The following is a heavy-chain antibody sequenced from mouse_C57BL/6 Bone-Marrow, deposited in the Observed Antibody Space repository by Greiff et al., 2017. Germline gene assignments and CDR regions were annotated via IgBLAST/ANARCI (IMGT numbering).Heavy chain of an antibody. CDR3: AIEGDYYGYDGAWFAY. CDR1: GFTFSDYY. D-gene: IGHD2-2*01. CDR2: INYDGSST. V-gene: IGHV5-16*01. J-gene: IGHJ3*01. Sequence: EVQRVESEGGLVQPGSSMKLSCTASGFTFSDYYMAWVRQVPEKGLEWVANINYDGSSTYYLDSLKSRFIISINNAKNILYLQMSSLKSEDTATYYWAIEGDYYGYDGAWFAYWGQGTLVTVSA.